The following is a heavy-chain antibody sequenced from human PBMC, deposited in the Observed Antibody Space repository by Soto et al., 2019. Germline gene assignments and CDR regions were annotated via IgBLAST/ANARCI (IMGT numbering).Heavy chain of an antibody. D-gene: IGHD3-16*01. CDR1: GFSFSSYW. V-gene: IGHV3-7*03. CDR2: IKQDGREK. CDR3: AGDGVRNGAYNGWLDP. J-gene: IGHJ5*02. Sequence: GGSLRLSCAASGFSFSSYWMTWVRQAPGKGLEWVANIKQDGREKDYVASVKGRFTISRDNGKSLLFLQMDSLTPDDTAVYYCAGDGVRNGAYNGWLDPWGQGTLVTVSS.